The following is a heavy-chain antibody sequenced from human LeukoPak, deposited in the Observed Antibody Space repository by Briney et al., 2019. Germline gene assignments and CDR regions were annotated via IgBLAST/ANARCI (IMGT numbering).Heavy chain of an antibody. D-gene: IGHD2-8*01. V-gene: IGHV4-61*02. J-gene: IGHJ3*02. CDR1: GGSISSATYY. Sequence: PSETLSLTCTVSGGSISSATYYWNWLRQPAGTGLEWIGRIYTSGSTNYNPSLKSRVTISVDTSKNQFSLKLTSVTAADTAVYYCVGLSVYLDAFDIWGQGTMVTVSS. CDR3: VGLSVYLDAFDI. CDR2: IYTSGST.